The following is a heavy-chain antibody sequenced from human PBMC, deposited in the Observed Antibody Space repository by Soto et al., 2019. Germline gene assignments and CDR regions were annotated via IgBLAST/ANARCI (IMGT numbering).Heavy chain of an antibody. J-gene: IGHJ4*02. D-gene: IGHD3-10*01. CDR2: ISFDGSNT. CDR1: GFPFTTYG. Sequence: QVHLVESGGGVVQPGRSLRHSCAASGFPFTTYGMHWVREGPGKGLEWVAVISFDGSNTYYADSVKGRFTISRDNSKKTLYLQMNSLRPEDTALYYCVGGQYYFDYRGQGTLVTVSS. CDR3: VGGQYYFDY. V-gene: IGHV3-30*03.